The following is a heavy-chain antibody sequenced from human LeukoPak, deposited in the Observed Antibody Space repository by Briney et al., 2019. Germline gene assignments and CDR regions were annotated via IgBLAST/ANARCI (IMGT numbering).Heavy chain of an antibody. V-gene: IGHV3-53*01. CDR1: GFTASSNY. J-gene: IGHJ4*02. CDR2: IYSGGST. D-gene: IGHD1-26*01. CDR3: ARGFSGSYSDY. Sequence: GGSLRLSCAASGFTASSNYMSWGRQAPGKGLEWVSVIYSGGSTYYADSVKGRFTISRDNSKNTLYLQMNSLRAEDTAVYYCARGFSGSYSDYWGQGTLVTVSS.